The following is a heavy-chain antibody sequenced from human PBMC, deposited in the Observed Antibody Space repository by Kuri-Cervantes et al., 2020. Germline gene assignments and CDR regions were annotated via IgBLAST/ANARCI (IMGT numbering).Heavy chain of an antibody. J-gene: IGHJ6*03. CDR2: INPDSGGT. Sequence: GESLKISCAASGYTFTGYYMHWVRQAPGQGLEWMGWINPDSGGTNYAQKFQGRVTMTRDTSITTAYMELSGLRSDDTAVYFCATDSNSVGKIYSYYMDVWGKGTTVTVSS. D-gene: IGHD1-7*01. CDR1: GYTFTGYY. CDR3: ATDSNSVGKIYSYYMDV. V-gene: IGHV1-2*02.